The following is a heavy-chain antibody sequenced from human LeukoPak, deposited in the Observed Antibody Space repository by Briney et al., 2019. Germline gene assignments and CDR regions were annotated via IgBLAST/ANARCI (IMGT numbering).Heavy chain of an antibody. CDR2: IRGSGVTT. D-gene: IGHD4-11*01. Sequence: GGSLRLSCAASGFTFRGYGMSWVRQAPGKGLEWVSAIRGSGVTTYHADSVKGRFTISRDNSRTTLYLLMNSLRAEDTAVYYCAKDAAANVDYPYYFDYWGQGALVTVSS. CDR3: AKDAAANVDYPYYFDY. CDR1: GFTFRGYG. V-gene: IGHV3-23*01. J-gene: IGHJ4*02.